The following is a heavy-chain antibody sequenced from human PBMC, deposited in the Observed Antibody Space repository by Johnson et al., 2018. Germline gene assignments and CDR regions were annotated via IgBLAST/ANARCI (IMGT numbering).Heavy chain of an antibody. CDR2: ISYDGTNK. J-gene: IGHJ6*02. D-gene: IGHD6-19*01. Sequence: HWVRQAPGKGLEWVAVISYDGTNKYYADSVKGRFTISRDNSKNTLYLQMNSLRAEDTAVYYCARVKAVAGPYYYYYYGMDVWGQGTTVTVSS. V-gene: IGHV3-33*05. CDR3: ARVKAVAGPYYYYYYGMDV.